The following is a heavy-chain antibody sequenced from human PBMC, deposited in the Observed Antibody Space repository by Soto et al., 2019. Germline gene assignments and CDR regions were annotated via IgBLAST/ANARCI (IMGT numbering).Heavy chain of an antibody. CDR1: GYTFTSYA. V-gene: IGHV1-3*01. J-gene: IGHJ6*02. Sequence: ASVQVSCKASGYTFTSYAMHWVRQPPGQRREGRGWINAGNGNTKYSQKFQGRVTITRDTSASTAYMELSSLRSEDTAVYYCARATRDYYFGMDVWGQGTTVTVSS. CDR3: ARATRDYYFGMDV. CDR2: INAGNGNT.